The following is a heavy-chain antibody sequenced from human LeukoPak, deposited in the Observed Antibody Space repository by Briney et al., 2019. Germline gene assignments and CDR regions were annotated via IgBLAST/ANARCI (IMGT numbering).Heavy chain of an antibody. D-gene: IGHD6-19*01. CDR1: GGSISSYY. CDR3: ARDGDSSGWNPYFDY. Sequence: SETLSLTCTVAGGSISSYYWSWIRQPAGKGLEWIGRIYTSGSTNYNPSLKSRVTMSVGTSKNQFSLKLSSVTAADTAVYYCARDGDSSGWNPYFDYWGQGTLVTVSS. V-gene: IGHV4-4*07. J-gene: IGHJ4*02. CDR2: IYTSGST.